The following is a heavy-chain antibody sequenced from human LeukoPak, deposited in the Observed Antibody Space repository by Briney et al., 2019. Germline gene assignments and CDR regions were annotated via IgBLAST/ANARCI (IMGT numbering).Heavy chain of an antibody. Sequence: ASVKVSCKAFGGTFSSYAISWVRQAPGQGLEWMGGIIPIFGTANYAQKFQGRVTITTDESTSTAYMELSSLRSEDTAVYYCASGKRITMIVVALTSLDYWGQGTLVTVSS. D-gene: IGHD3-22*01. CDR1: GGTFSSYA. CDR2: IIPIFGTA. V-gene: IGHV1-69*05. J-gene: IGHJ4*02. CDR3: ASGKRITMIVVALTSLDY.